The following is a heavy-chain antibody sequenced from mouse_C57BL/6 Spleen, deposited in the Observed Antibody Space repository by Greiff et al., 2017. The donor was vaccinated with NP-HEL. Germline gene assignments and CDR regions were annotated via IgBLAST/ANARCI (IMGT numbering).Heavy chain of an antibody. CDR1: GYTFTSYG. CDR3: ARVVMVTHWYFDV. D-gene: IGHD2-2*01. J-gene: IGHJ1*03. Sequence: QVQLKESGAELARPGASVKLSCKASGYTFTSYGISWVKQRTGQGLEWIGEIYPRSGNTYYNEKFKGKATLTADKSSSTAYMELRSLTSEDSAVYFCARVVMVTHWYFDVWGTGTTVTVSS. V-gene: IGHV1-81*01. CDR2: IYPRSGNT.